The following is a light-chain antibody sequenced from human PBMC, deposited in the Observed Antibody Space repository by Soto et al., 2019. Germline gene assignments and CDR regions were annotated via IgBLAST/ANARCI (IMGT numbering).Light chain of an antibody. Sequence: IQMTQSPSSLSASVGDRVTVTCRASQSINIYLNWYQQKPGKAPTLLIYGASSLQSGVPSRFSGGVSRTDFTLTISSLQPEDFATYYCQQSYRSPYTFGQGTKLEIK. J-gene: IGKJ2*01. CDR1: QSINIY. CDR2: GAS. CDR3: QQSYRSPYT. V-gene: IGKV1-39*01.